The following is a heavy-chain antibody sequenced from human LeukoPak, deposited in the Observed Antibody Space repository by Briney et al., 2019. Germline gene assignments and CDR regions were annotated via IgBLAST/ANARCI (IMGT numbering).Heavy chain of an antibody. CDR2: IYYSGST. Sequence: TSETLSLTCTVSGGSISSYYWSWIRQPPGKGLEWIGYIYYSGSTNSNPSLKSRVTISVDTSKNQFSLKLSSVTAADTAVYYCARGRSPVYDYVWGSYRGFDYWGQGTLVTVSS. D-gene: IGHD3-16*02. V-gene: IGHV4-59*12. CDR1: GGSISSYY. CDR3: ARGRSPVYDYVWGSYRGFDY. J-gene: IGHJ4*02.